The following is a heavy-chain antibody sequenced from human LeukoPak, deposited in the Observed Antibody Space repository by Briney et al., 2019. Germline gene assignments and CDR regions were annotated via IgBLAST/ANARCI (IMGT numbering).Heavy chain of an antibody. D-gene: IGHD2-15*01. Sequence: GGSLRLSCAASGFTFSNHVMNWVRQAPGRGLEWVSIISGSGSVTYYADPVKGRFTISRDNSKNTLYLQMNSLRAEDTAVYYCAKTSVGEGRIIGSGYFDNWGQGTLVTVSS. J-gene: IGHJ4*02. V-gene: IGHV3-23*01. CDR2: ISGSGSVT. CDR1: GFTFSNHV. CDR3: AKTSVGEGRIIGSGYFDN.